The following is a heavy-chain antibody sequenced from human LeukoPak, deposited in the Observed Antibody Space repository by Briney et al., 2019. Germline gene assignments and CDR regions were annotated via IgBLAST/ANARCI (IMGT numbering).Heavy chain of an antibody. D-gene: IGHD4-11*01. V-gene: IGHV1-8*01. CDR2: MSPKSGET. CDR1: AYSFTNHD. J-gene: IGHJ3*02. CDR3: VRINYADAFDI. Sequence: ASVKVSCKASAYSFTNHDINWVRQAPGQGLEWMGWMSPKSGETGFAQKFQGRVSMTRDTSISTAYMELSSLRSEDTAVYYCVRINYADAFDIWGQGTMVTVSS.